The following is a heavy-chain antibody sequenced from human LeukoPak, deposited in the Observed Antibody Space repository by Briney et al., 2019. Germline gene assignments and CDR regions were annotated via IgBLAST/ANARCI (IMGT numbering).Heavy chain of an antibody. J-gene: IGHJ4*02. CDR2: IYYGGYT. Sequence: PSETLSLTCTVSGGSISSNNYYWGWIRQPPGKGLEWIGSIYYGGYTYYNPSLKSRVTISVDTSKNQFSLKLSSVTAADTAIYYCSGGRSSRYSDYWGQGALVTVFS. D-gene: IGHD3-9*01. CDR1: GGSISSNNYY. V-gene: IGHV4-39*01. CDR3: SGGRSSRYSDY.